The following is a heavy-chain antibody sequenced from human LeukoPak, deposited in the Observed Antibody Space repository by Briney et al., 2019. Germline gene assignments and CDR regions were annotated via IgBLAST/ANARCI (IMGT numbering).Heavy chain of an antibody. CDR2: INPNSGGT. D-gene: IGHD3-10*01. J-gene: IGHJ5*02. V-gene: IGHV1-2*02. Sequence: ASVKVSCKASGYTLTGYYMHWVRQAPGQGLEWMGWINPNSGGTNYAQKFQGRVTMTRDTSISTAYMELSRLRSDDTAVYYCARETYGSGRPYPWGKGTLVTVS. CDR3: ARETYGSGRPYP. CDR1: GYTLTGYY.